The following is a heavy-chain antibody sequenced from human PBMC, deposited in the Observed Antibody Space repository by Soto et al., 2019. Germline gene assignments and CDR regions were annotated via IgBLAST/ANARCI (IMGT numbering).Heavy chain of an antibody. V-gene: IGHV4-39*01. J-gene: IGHJ1*01. CDR2: IYYSGST. D-gene: IGHD6-19*01. Sequence: SETLSLTCTVSGGYISSSSYYWGCIRQPPGKGLEWIGSIYYSGSTYYNPSLKSRVTISVDTSKNQFSLKLSSVTAADTAVYYCARPSVAGTTEYFQHWGQGTLVTVSS. CDR3: ARPSVAGTTEYFQH. CDR1: GGYISSSSYY.